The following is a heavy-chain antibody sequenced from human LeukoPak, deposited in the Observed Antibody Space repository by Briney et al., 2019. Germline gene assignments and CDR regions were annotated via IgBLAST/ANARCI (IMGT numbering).Heavy chain of an antibody. Sequence: SETLSLTCTVSGGSISSYYWSWIRQPPGKGLEWIGYIYYSGSTNYNPSLKSRVTISVDTSKNQFSLKLGSVTAADTAVYYCARDRASYSSSWYEGDAFDIWGQGTMVTVSS. CDR3: ARDRASYSSSWYEGDAFDI. CDR1: GGSISSYY. D-gene: IGHD6-13*01. J-gene: IGHJ3*02. CDR2: IYYSGST. V-gene: IGHV4-59*01.